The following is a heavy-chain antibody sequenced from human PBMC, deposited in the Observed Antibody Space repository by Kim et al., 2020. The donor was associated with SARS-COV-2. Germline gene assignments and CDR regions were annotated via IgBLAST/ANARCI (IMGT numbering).Heavy chain of an antibody. D-gene: IGHD2-8*01. CDR3: ARHVSSSWYFDL. J-gene: IGHJ2*01. Sequence: CNPSLTTRITISVDTSRNQFSLKLTSVIAADTAVYYCARHVSSSWYFDLWGRGTLVTVSS. V-gene: IGHV4-59*08.